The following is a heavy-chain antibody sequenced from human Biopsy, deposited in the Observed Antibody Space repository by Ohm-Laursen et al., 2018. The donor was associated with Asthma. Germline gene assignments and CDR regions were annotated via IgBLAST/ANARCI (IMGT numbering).Heavy chain of an antibody. V-gene: IGHV4-39*01. Sequence: GTLSLICTVSGGSMSSSSYSWGWIRQPPGKGLEWIGSISYTGNTDIPSLRSRVTLSVDTSKNNFSLKLTSVTAADTAVFYCARHWNWGSFFDYWGQGMLVTVSS. D-gene: IGHD7-27*01. CDR3: ARHWNWGSFFDY. CDR1: GGSMSSSSYS. CDR2: ISYTGNT. J-gene: IGHJ4*02.